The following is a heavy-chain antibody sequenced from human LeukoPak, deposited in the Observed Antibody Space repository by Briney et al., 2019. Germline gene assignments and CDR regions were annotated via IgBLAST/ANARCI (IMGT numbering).Heavy chain of an antibody. J-gene: IGHJ4*02. CDR1: GGSISSGAYY. V-gene: IGHV4-31*03. Sequence: SETLSLTCTVSGGSISSGAYYWSWIRQHPGKGQEWIGCIYYSGSTSYNPSLKSRVTISVDTSKNQFSLRLSSVTAADTALYYCARVGGYGDYYFDYWGQGTLVTVSS. D-gene: IGHD4-17*01. CDR3: ARVGGYGDYYFDY. CDR2: IYYSGST.